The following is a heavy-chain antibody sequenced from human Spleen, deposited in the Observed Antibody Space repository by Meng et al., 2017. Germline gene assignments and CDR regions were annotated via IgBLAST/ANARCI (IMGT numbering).Heavy chain of an antibody. D-gene: IGHD6-19*01. CDR1: GGIFSNYV. J-gene: IGHJ5*02. CDR2: INAVFGTT. V-gene: IGHV1-69*05. CDR3: ARDRFIAVAGTEDWFDP. Sequence: SVKVSCKALGGIFSNYVIGWVRQAPGQGLEWMGGINAVFGTTNYAQKFQGRVTITTDESTSTVYMELTRLTSEDTAVYFCARDRFIAVAGTEDWFDPWGQGTLVTVSS.